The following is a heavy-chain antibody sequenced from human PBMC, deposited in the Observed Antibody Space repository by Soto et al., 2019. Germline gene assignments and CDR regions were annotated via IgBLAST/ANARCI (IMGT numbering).Heavy chain of an antibody. CDR1: GGSISSYY. D-gene: IGHD2-8*01. CDR3: ARSIDFHCTNGVSSYYYYMDV. J-gene: IGHJ6*03. CDR2: IYYSGST. V-gene: IGHV4-59*08. Sequence: SETLSLTCTVSGGSISSYYWSWIRQPPGKGLEWIGYIYYSGSTNYNPSLKSRVTISVDTSKNQFSLKLSSVTAADTAVYYCARSIDFHCTNGVSSYYYYMDVWGKGTTVTVSS.